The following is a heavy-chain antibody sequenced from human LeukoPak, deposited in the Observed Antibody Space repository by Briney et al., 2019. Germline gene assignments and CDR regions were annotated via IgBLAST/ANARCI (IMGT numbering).Heavy chain of an antibody. J-gene: IGHJ4*02. CDR1: GYTFTSYY. CDR2: IIPIFGTA. D-gene: IGHD6-19*01. CDR3: ARVRSGWVFDY. V-gene: IGHV1-69*13. Sequence: SVKVSCKASGYTFTSYYMHWVRQAPGQGLEWMGGIIPIFGTANYAQKFQGRVTITADESTSTAYMELSSLRSEDTAVYYCARVRSGWVFDYWGQGTLVTVSS.